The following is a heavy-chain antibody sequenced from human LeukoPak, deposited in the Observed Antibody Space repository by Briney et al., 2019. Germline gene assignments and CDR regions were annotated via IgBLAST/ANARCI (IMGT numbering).Heavy chain of an antibody. CDR3: ARGLSSGWYRNWFDL. CDR2: INHSGST. V-gene: IGHV4-34*01. J-gene: IGHJ5*02. CDR1: GGSFSGYY. Sequence: SETLSLTCAVYGGSFSGYYWSWIRQPPGKGLEWIGEINHSGSTNYNPSLKSRVTISVDTSKNQFSLKLSSVTAADTAVYYCARGLSSGWYRNWFDLWGQGTLVTVSS. D-gene: IGHD6-19*01.